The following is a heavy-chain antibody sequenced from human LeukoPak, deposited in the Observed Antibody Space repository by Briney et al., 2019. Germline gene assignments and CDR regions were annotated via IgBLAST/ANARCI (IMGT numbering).Heavy chain of an antibody. D-gene: IGHD3-10*01. CDR1: GFTFSNSW. CDR3: ARDRGPNTFDY. CDR2: IKQDGSEK. V-gene: IGHV3-7*01. J-gene: IGHJ4*02. Sequence: GGSLRLSCVASGFTFSNSWMIWVRQAPGKGPEWVASIKQDGSEKYYVDSVKGRFTISKDNAKNSLYLQMNSLRVEDMAIFYCARDRGPNTFDYWGQGTLVTVSS.